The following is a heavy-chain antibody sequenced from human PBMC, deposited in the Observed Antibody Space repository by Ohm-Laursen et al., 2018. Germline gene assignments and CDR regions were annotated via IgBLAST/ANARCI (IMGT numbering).Heavy chain of an antibody. CDR2: ISETGSHI. CDR3: ARDSSRRAREGGMDV. CDR1: GFTLSSYD. V-gene: IGHV3-21*01. D-gene: IGHD6-6*01. J-gene: IGHJ6*02. Sequence: GSLRLSCAASGFTLSSYDMNWVRQAPGTGLEWISYISETGSHIYDADSMRGRLTVARDNAKNLLYLQLNSPRVEDTAVYYCARDSSRRAREGGMDVWGQGTMVTVSS.